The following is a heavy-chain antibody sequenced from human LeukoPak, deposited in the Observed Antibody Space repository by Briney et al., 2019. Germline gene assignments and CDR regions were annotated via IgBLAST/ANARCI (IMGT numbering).Heavy chain of an antibody. J-gene: IGHJ4*02. CDR2: IWPDGTIQ. Sequence: GGSLRLSCAASGFIFSYYGMHWVRQAPGKGLEWLAVIWPDGTIQYYADPVKGRFTISRDNSKNTLYLQLTGLRADDSAVYYCTRYNHDWGWDFWCQGAQVTVSS. V-gene: IGHV3-33*01. CDR3: TRYNHDWGWDF. D-gene: IGHD2-8*02. CDR1: GFIFSYYG.